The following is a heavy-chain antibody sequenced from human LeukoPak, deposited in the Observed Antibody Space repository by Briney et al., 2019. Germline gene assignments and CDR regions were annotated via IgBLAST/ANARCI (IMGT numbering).Heavy chain of an antibody. D-gene: IGHD1-26*01. CDR1: GFTFSSYA. Sequence: GGSLRLSCAASGFTFSSYAMSWVRQAPGKGLEWVSAISASGGSTSYADSVKGRFTISRDNSKNTLYLQMNSLRAEDTAVYYCAKEMDSGSYYWYFDYWGQGALVTVSS. J-gene: IGHJ4*02. CDR3: AKEMDSGSYYWYFDY. V-gene: IGHV3-23*01. CDR2: ISASGGST.